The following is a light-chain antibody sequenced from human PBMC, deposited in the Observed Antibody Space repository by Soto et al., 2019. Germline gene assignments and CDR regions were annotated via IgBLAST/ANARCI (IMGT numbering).Light chain of an antibody. CDR3: MQGTHWPPSWT. J-gene: IGKJ1*01. Sequence: DVEMTQSPLSLPVSLGQPASISCRSSQSLVHSDGNTYLNWFQHRPGQSPRRLICKVSNRDSGVPDRFSGSGSGTDFTLKISSVEAEDVGVYYCMQGTHWPPSWTFGQGTKVDIK. CDR2: KVS. CDR1: QSLVHSDGNTY. V-gene: IGKV2-30*02.